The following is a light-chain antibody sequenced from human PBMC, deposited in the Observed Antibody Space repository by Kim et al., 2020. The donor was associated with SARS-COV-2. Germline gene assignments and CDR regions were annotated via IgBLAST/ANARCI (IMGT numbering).Light chain of an antibody. J-gene: IGLJ2*01. Sequence: SYELTQPPSVSVAPGKTARITCGGNNIGSKSVHWYQQKPGQAPVLVIYYDSDRPSRIPERFFGSNSVNTATLTISRVEAGDEADYYCQVWDSSSDHVVFGGGTQLTVL. CDR1: NIGSKS. V-gene: IGLV3-21*04. CDR2: YDS. CDR3: QVWDSSSDHVV.